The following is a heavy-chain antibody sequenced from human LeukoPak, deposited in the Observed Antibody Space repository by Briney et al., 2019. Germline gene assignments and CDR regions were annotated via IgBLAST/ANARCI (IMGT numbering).Heavy chain of an antibody. CDR3: AKRGSSTSYLNWFDP. V-gene: IGHV3-23*01. Sequence: SGGSLRLSCAASGFTVSSNYMSWVRQAPGKGLEWVSAISGSGGSTYYADSVKGRFTISRDNSKNTLYLQMNSLRAEDTAVYYCAKRGSSTSYLNWFDPWGQGTLVTVSS. CDR2: ISGSGGST. J-gene: IGHJ5*02. CDR1: GFTVSSNY. D-gene: IGHD2-2*01.